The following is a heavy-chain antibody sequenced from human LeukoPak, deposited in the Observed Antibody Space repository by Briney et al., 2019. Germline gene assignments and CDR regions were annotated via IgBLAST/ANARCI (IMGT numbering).Heavy chain of an antibody. J-gene: IGHJ4*02. Sequence: GGSLRLSCAASGFTFSTYWMSWVRQAPGKGLEWVANIKPDGSEKYYVDSVKGRFTISRDNAKNSLYLQMNSLRAEDTAVYYCAGDRRGYSGYDAGGYWGQGTLVTVSS. D-gene: IGHD5-12*01. V-gene: IGHV3-7*01. CDR1: GFTFSTYW. CDR2: IKPDGSEK. CDR3: AGDRRGYSGYDAGGY.